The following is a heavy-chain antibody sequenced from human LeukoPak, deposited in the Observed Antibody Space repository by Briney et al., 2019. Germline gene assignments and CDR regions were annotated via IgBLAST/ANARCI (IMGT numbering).Heavy chain of an antibody. Sequence: PSETLSPTCTVSGGSISSYHWIWIRQPPGKGLEWIGYIHYSGSTNYNPSLKSRVTTSVDTSKKQFSLKLRSVTAADTAMYYCARLSTLVAARSHFDYWGQGTLVTVSS. V-gene: IGHV4-59*08. J-gene: IGHJ4*02. CDR2: IHYSGST. CDR1: GGSISSYH. CDR3: ARLSTLVAARSHFDY. D-gene: IGHD2-15*01.